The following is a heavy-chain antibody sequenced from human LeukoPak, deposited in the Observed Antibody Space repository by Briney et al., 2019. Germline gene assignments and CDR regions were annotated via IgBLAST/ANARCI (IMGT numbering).Heavy chain of an antibody. CDR2: IYYSGST. CDR1: GGSISSGDYY. Sequence: SETLSLTCTVSGGSISSGDYYWSWIRQPPGKGLEWIGYIYYSGSTYYNPSLKSRVTISVDTSKNLFSLKLSSVTAADTAVYYCARALTLGDDAFDIWGQGTMVTVSS. D-gene: IGHD3-10*01. J-gene: IGHJ3*02. CDR3: ARALTLGDDAFDI. V-gene: IGHV4-30-4*08.